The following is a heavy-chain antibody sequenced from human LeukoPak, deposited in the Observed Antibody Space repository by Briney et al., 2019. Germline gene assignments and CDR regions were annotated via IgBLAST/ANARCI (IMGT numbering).Heavy chain of an antibody. Sequence: GGSLRLSCAASGFTFSSYWMTWVRQAPGKGLEWVANIKEDGSKKYYVDSVKGRFTISRDNAKNSLYLQMNSLRAEDTAVYYCARDGMVRGVKVYYYYYMDVWGKGTTVTISS. CDR2: IKEDGSKK. J-gene: IGHJ6*03. V-gene: IGHV3-7*01. CDR1: GFTFSSYW. D-gene: IGHD3-10*01. CDR3: ARDGMVRGVKVYYYYYMDV.